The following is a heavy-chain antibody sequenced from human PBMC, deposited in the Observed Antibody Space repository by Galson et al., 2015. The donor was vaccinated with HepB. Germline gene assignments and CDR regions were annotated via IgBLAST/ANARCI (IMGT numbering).Heavy chain of an antibody. CDR2: INPNTGTT. CDR3: MRGSHRTDAFDI. D-gene: IGHD1-14*01. CDR1: GYIFTGFY. J-gene: IGHJ3*02. Sequence: SVKVSCKASGYIFTGFYLHWVRQAPGQGLQWMGWINPNTGTTNYLQNFQGRVTITRDTSISTAYMELSSLRSDDTAVYYCMRGSHRTDAFDIWGQGTMVTVSS. V-gene: IGHV1-2*02.